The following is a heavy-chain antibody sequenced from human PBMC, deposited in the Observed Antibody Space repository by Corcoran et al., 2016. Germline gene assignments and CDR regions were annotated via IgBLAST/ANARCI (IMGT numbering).Heavy chain of an antibody. CDR3: ARGRLLGLFDY. CDR1: GFSLSTSGVG. V-gene: IGHV2-5*01. D-gene: IGHD3-16*01. Sequence: QLTLKESGPTLVKPTQTLTLPCTFSGFSLSTSGVGVGWIRQPPGKALEWLALIYWNDEKRHSPSLKSRLTITKATSKNQVVLTMTNMDPVDLATYYCARGRLLGLFDYWGQGTLVTVSS. J-gene: IGHJ4*02. CDR2: IYWNDEK.